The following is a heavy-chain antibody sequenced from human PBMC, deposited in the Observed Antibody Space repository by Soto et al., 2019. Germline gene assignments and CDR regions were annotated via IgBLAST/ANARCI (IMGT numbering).Heavy chain of an antibody. CDR3: SNHVGLPGIAVAGTFDF. CDR1: GFTLSRYG. J-gene: IGHJ4*02. Sequence: GGALRISCEASGFTLSRYGRRWDRQAPGKGLEWVSAISGSGGSTYYADSVKGRFTISRDNSKNTLYLQMNSLRAEDTAVYYCSNHVGLPGIAVAGTFDFWGQRTLVTVSS. D-gene: IGHD6-19*01. CDR2: ISGSGGST. V-gene: IGHV3-23*01.